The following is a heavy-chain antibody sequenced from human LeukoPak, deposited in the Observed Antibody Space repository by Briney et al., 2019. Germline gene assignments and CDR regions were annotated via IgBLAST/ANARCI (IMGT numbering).Heavy chain of an antibody. CDR3: DLYDPDYYYMDV. Sequence: PSETLSLTCAVYGGSFSGYYWSWIRQPPGKGLEWIGEINHSGSTNYNPSLKSRVTISVDTSKNQFSLKLSSVTAADTAVYYCDLYDPDYYYMDVWGKGTTVTVSS. CDR2: INHSGST. CDR1: GGSFSGYY. J-gene: IGHJ6*03. V-gene: IGHV4-34*01. D-gene: IGHD2-2*02.